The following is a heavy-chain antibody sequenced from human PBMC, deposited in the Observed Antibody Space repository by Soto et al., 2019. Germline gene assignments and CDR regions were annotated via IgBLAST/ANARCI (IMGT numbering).Heavy chain of an antibody. CDR3: AKAPTNYGSGGYYYY. V-gene: IGHV3-23*01. CDR2: ISGSGGST. Sequence: EVQLLESGGGLVQPGGSLRLSCAASGFTFSSYAMSWVRQAPGKGLEWVSAISGSGGSTYYADSVKGRFSISRDNSKNTLYLPMNSLRAEDTAEYYCAKAPTNYGSGGYYYYWGQGTLVTVSS. D-gene: IGHD3-10*01. CDR1: GFTFSSYA. J-gene: IGHJ4*02.